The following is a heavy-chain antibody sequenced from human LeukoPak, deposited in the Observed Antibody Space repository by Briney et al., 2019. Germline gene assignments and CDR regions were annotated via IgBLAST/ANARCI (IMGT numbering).Heavy chain of an antibody. J-gene: IGHJ4*02. D-gene: IGHD6-19*01. Sequence: PSETLSLTCTVSGGSISSSSYYWGWIRQPPGKGLEWIGSIYYSGSTYYNPSLKSRVTISVDTSKNQFSLKLSSVTAADTAVYYCARDISSGWYTVDYWGQGTLVTVSS. CDR3: ARDISSGWYTVDY. CDR2: IYYSGST. V-gene: IGHV4-39*07. CDR1: GGSISSSSYY.